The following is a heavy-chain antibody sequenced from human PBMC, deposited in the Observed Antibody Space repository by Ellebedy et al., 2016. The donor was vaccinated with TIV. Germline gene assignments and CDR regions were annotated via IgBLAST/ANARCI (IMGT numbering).Heavy chain of an antibody. Sequence: GESLKISCKGFGYSFTSYWISWVRQMPGKGLEWMGRIDPSDSYTNYSPSFQGHVTISADKSISTAYLQWSSLKASDTAMYYCARHEALVGATAAFDIWGQGTMVTISS. CDR2: IDPSDSYT. CDR1: GYSFTSYW. J-gene: IGHJ3*02. CDR3: ARHEALVGATAAFDI. D-gene: IGHD1-26*01. V-gene: IGHV5-10-1*01.